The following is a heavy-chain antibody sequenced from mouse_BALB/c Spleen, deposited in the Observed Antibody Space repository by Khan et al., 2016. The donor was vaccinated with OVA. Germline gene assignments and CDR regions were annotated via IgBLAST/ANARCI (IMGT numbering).Heavy chain of an antibody. CDR3: GRRSV. J-gene: IGHJ1*01. CDR1: GYSITSDYA. CDR2: ITYSGST. Sequence: EVQLQESGPGLVKPSQSLSLTCTVTGYSITSDYAWYWIRQFPGNKLEWMGYITYSGSTSYHPYLKSRTSITRDTSRNPSFLQLNSVTTEDTATYFCGRRSVWGAGTTVTVSS. V-gene: IGHV3-2*02.